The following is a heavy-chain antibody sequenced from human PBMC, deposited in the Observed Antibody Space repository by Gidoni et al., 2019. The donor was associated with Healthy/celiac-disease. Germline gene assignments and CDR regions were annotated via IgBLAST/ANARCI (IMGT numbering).Heavy chain of an antibody. Sequence: EVQLVESGGGLVKPGGSLRLSCAASGFPFSSYSMNWVRQAPGKGLEWVSSISSSSSYIYYADSVKGRFTISRDNAKNSLYLQMNSLRAEDTAVYYCARDLATMVRGVTPFDYWGQGTLVTVSS. CDR2: ISSSSSYI. CDR3: ARDLATMVRGVTPFDY. J-gene: IGHJ4*02. V-gene: IGHV3-21*01. CDR1: GFPFSSYS. D-gene: IGHD3-10*01.